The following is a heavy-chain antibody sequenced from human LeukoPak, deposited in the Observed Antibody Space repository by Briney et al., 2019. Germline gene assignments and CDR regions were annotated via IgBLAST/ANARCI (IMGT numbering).Heavy chain of an antibody. CDR2: ISWNSGSI. D-gene: IGHD2-8*01. CDR1: GFTFDDYA. CDR3: ARDSIGGRTKFGP. J-gene: IGHJ5*02. V-gene: IGHV3-9*01. Sequence: PGGSLRLSCAASGFTFDDYAMHWVRQAPGKGLEWVSGISWNSGSIGYADSVKGRFTISRDNAKNTLYLQMNSLRAEDTALYYCARDSIGGRTKFGPWGQGILVTVSS.